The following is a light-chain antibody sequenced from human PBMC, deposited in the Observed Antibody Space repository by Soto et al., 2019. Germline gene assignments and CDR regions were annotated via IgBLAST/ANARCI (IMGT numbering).Light chain of an antibody. CDR2: GAS. J-gene: IGKJ5*01. CDR3: QQYGSLPIT. Sequence: EIVLTQSPGTLSLSPGERATLSCRASQSVRSNYLGWFQQKPGQAPRLLIYGASSRATGIPDRFTGSGSGTDFTLTISRLEPEDFAVYYCQQYGSLPITFGQGTRLEIK. V-gene: IGKV3-20*01. CDR1: QSVRSNY.